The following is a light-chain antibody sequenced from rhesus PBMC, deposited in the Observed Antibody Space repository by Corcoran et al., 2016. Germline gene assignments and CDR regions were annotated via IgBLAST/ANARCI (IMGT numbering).Light chain of an antibody. CDR3: QQSSNLST. V-gene: IGKV3-24*04. J-gene: IGKJ3*01. CDR1: QSVGSY. CDR2: GAS. Sequence: ETVVTQSPATLALSPGERATLSCRASQSVGSYLAWSQQKPGQAPRLLIYGASSRATGIPDRFSGSGSGTDFTLTVSSLEPEDVGVYYCQQSSNLSTFSPGTKVDMK.